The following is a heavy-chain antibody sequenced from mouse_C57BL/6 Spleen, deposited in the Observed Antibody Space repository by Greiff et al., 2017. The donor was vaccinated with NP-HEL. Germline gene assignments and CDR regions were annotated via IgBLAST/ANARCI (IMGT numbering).Heavy chain of an antibody. Sequence: QVQLKQSGAELARPGASVKMSCKASGYTFTSYTMHWVKQRPGQGLEWIGYINPSSGYTKYNQKFKDKATLTADKSSSTAYMQLSSLTSEDSAVYYCARFQTGHFDYWGQGTTRTVSS. V-gene: IGHV1-4*01. J-gene: IGHJ2*01. D-gene: IGHD4-1*01. CDR3: ARFQTGHFDY. CDR1: GYTFTSYT. CDR2: INPSSGYT.